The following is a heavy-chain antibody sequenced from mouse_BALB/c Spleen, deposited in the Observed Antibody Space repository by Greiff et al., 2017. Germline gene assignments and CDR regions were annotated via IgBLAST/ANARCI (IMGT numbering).Heavy chain of an antibody. CDR1: GFSLTSYG. Sequence: VKLVESGPGLVAPSQSLSITCTVSGFSLTSYGVHWVRQPPGKGLEWLGVIWAGGSTNYNSALMSRLSISKDNSKSQVFLKMNSLKTDDTAMYYCARDRGDSSGFFDDWGQGTTLTVSS. V-gene: IGHV2-9*02. CDR3: ARDRGDSSGFFDD. CDR2: IWAGGST. D-gene: IGHD3-2*01. J-gene: IGHJ2*01.